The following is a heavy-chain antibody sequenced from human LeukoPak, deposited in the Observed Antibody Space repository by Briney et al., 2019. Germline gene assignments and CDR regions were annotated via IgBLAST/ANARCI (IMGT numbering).Heavy chain of an antibody. V-gene: IGHV1-69*13. CDR2: IIPIFGTA. J-gene: IGHJ6*02. CDR1: GYTFTSYD. Sequence: ASVKVSCKASGYTFTSYDISWVRQAPGQGLEWMGGIIPIFGTANYAQKFQGRVTITADESTSTAYMELSSLRSEDTAVYYCANRRRASRGYGMDVWGQGITVTVSS. CDR3: ANRRRASRGYGMDV. D-gene: IGHD1-1*01.